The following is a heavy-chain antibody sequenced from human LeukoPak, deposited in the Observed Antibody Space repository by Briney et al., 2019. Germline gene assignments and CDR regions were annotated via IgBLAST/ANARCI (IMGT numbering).Heavy chain of an antibody. J-gene: IGHJ3*02. CDR1: GGSISSYY. V-gene: IGHV4-59*01. CDR3: AGLVVAANKYAFDI. CDR2: IYYSGST. Sequence: SETLSLTCTVSGGSISSYYWSWIRQPPGKGLEWIGYIYYSGSTNYNPSLKSRVAISVDTSKNQFSPKLSSVTAADTAVYYCAGLVVAANKYAFDIWGQGTMVTVSS. D-gene: IGHD2-15*01.